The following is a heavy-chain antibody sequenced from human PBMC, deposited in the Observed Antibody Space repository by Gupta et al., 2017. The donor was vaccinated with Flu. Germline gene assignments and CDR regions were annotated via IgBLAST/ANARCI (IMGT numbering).Heavy chain of an antibody. V-gene: IGHV3-30*18. J-gene: IGHJ4*02. CDR3: AKDADCSSTSCYASTLIY. D-gene: IGHD2-2*01. CDR2: ISYDGSNK. CDR1: GFPFSSYG. Sequence: QVQLVESGGGVVQPGRSLRLSCAASGFPFSSYGMHWVRQAPGKGLEWVAVISYDGSNKYYADSVKGRFTISRDNSKNTLYLQMNSLRAEDTAVYYCAKDADCSSTSCYASTLIYWGQGTLVTVSS.